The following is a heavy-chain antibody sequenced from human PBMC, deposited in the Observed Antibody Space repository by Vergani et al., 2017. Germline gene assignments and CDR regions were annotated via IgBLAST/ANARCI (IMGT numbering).Heavy chain of an antibody. V-gene: IGHV1-18*01. CDR3: AREYSSSWPVYYYYMDV. J-gene: IGHJ6*03. CDR2: ISAYNGNT. Sequence: QVQLVQSGAEVKKPGASVKVSCKASGYTFTSYGISWVRQAPGQGLEWMGWISAYNGNTNYAQKLQGRVTMTTVTSTSTAYMELRSLRSDDTAVYYCAREYSSSWPVYYYYMDVWGKGTTVTVSS. D-gene: IGHD6-13*01. CDR1: GYTFTSYG.